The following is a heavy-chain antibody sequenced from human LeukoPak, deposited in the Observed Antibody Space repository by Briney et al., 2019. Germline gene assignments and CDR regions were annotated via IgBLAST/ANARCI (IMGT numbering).Heavy chain of an antibody. CDR1: GYTFTGYY. J-gene: IGHJ6*02. CDR3: ARDYYDSSGYYYGMDV. Sequence: ASVKVSCKAFGYTFTGYYMHWVRQAPGQGLEWMGWINPNSGGTNYAQKFQGRVTMTRDTSISTAYMELSRLRSDDTAVYYCARDYYDSSGYYYGMDVWGQGTTVTVSS. V-gene: IGHV1-2*02. D-gene: IGHD3-22*01. CDR2: INPNSGGT.